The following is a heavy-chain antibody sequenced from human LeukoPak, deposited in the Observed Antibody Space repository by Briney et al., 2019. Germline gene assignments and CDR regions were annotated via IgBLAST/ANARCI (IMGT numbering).Heavy chain of an antibody. CDR1: GFTFSTYW. Sequence: GGSLRLSCAASGFTFSTYWMSWVRQAPGKGLEWVASIKQDGSEIHYVDSVKGRYTISRDNAKNSLYLQMNSLRAEDTAVYYCAKSMYYDSTGDKKYYFEYWGQGTLVTVSS. J-gene: IGHJ4*02. V-gene: IGHV3-7*03. CDR2: IKQDGSEI. CDR3: AKSMYYDSTGDKKYYFEY. D-gene: IGHD3-22*01.